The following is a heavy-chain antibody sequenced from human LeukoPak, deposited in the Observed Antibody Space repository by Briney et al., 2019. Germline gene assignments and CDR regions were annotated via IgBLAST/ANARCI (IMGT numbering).Heavy chain of an antibody. D-gene: IGHD6-19*01. CDR3: ARRRESSGLIFDY. CDR2: IIPIFGTA. Sequence: SVKVSCKASGGTFSSYTISWVRQAPGQGLEWMGRIIPIFGTANYAQKFQGRVTITTDESTSTAYMELSSLRSEDAAVYYCARRRESSGLIFDYWGQGTLVTVSS. J-gene: IGHJ4*02. CDR1: GGTFSSYT. V-gene: IGHV1-69*05.